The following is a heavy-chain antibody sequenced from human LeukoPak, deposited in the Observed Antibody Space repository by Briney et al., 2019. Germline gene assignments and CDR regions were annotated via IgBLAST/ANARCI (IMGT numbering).Heavy chain of an antibody. CDR1: GFTFSNYA. D-gene: IGHD5-18*01. V-gene: IGHV3-9*01. CDR3: AKVHKGYSYGEPIDY. CDR2: ISWNSGSI. Sequence: GGSLRLSCAASGFTFSNYAMSWVRQAPGKGLEWVSGISWNSGSIGYADSVKGRFTISRDNAKNSLYLQMNSLRAEDTALYYCAKVHKGYSYGEPIDYWGQGTLVTVSS. J-gene: IGHJ4*02.